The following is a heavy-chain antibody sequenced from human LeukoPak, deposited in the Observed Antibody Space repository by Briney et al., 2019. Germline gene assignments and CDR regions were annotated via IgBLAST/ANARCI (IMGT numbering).Heavy chain of an antibody. CDR1: GFTVSSNY. CDR3: ASWWRSSTSGDAWVDY. Sequence: PGGSLRLSCAASGFTVSSNYMSWVRQAPGKGLEWVSVIYSGGSTYYADSVKGRFTISRDNSKNTLYLQMNSLRAEDTAVYYCASWWRSSTSGDAWVDYWGQGTLVTVSS. CDR2: IYSGGST. V-gene: IGHV3-53*01. D-gene: IGHD2-2*01. J-gene: IGHJ4*02.